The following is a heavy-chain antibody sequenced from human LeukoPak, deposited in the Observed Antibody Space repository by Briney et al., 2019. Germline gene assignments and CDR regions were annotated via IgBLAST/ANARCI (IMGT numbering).Heavy chain of an antibody. CDR1: GGSISSYY. CDR2: IYYSGIT. Sequence: NPSETLSLTCTVSGGSISSYYWSWIRQPPGKGLEWIGYIYYSGITDYNPSLKSRVTISVDTSKNQFSVKLSSVTAADTAVYYCARDPRRGDIWGQGTMVTVSS. J-gene: IGHJ3*02. CDR3: ARDPRRGDI. V-gene: IGHV4-59*12. D-gene: IGHD3-16*01.